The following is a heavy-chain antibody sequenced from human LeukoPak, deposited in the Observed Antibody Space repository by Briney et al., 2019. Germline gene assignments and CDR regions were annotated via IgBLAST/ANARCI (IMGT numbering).Heavy chain of an antibody. CDR3: VRRDTGWNYFDY. CDR1: GGSINSHY. J-gene: IGHJ4*02. D-gene: IGHD6-19*01. CDR2: IYYTGKN. V-gene: IGHV4-59*08. Sequence: SETLSLTCTVSGGSINSHYWGWIRQPPGKGLQWIGDIYYTGKNNYNPSLKSRVTISLDTSKDHLSLNLTSVLAADTAIYYCVRRDTGWNYFDYWGQGILVTVSS.